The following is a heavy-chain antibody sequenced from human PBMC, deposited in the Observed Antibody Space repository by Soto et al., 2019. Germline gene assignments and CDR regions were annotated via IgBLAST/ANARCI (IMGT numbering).Heavy chain of an antibody. D-gene: IGHD3-9*01. V-gene: IGHV3-15*01. Sequence: PGGSLRLSCAASGFTFSNAWMSWVRQAPGKGLEWVGRIKSKTDGGTTDYAAPVKGRFTISRDDSKNTLYLQMNSLKTEDTAVYYCTSKDLRYFDWLRGYYYYGMDVWGQGTTVTVSS. CDR3: TSKDLRYFDWLRGYYYYGMDV. CDR2: IKSKTDGGTT. CDR1: GFTFSNAW. J-gene: IGHJ6*02.